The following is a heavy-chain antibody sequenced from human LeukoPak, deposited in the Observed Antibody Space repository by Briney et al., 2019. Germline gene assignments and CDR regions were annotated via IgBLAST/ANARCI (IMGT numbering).Heavy chain of an antibody. V-gene: IGHV3-64*01. CDR3: ARGPEQVHIFDY. Sequence: GGSLRLSCAASGFTFSSYAMHWVRQAPGKGLEYVSAISSNGGSTYYANSVKGRFTISRDNSKNTLYLQMGSLRAEDMAVYYRARGPEQVHIFDYWGQGTLVTVSS. CDR1: GFTFSSYA. J-gene: IGHJ4*02. CDR2: ISSNGGST. D-gene: IGHD1-1*01.